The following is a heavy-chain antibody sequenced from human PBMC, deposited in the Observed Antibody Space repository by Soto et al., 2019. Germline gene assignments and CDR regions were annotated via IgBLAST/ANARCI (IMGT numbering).Heavy chain of an antibody. CDR3: AKDLSSGSYFDGGFDY. J-gene: IGHJ4*02. D-gene: IGHD1-26*01. V-gene: IGHV3-23*01. CDR2: ISGSGGST. Sequence: PGGSLRLSCAASGFTFSSYAMSWVRQAPGKGLEWVSAISGSGGSTYYADSVKGRFTISRDNSKDTLYLQMNSLRAEDTAVYYCAKDLSSGSYFDGGFDYWGQGTLVTVSS. CDR1: GFTFSSYA.